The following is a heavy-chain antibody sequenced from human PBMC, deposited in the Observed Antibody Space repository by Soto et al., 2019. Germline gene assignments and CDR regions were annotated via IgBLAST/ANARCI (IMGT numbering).Heavy chain of an antibody. D-gene: IGHD4-17*01. Sequence: SETVSLTCTVSGGSISSYYWSWIRQPPGKGLEWIGYIYYSGSTNYNPSLKSRVTISVDTSKNQFSLKLSSVTAADTAVYYCARHLDGDYGYYYYYMDVWGKGTTVTVSS. J-gene: IGHJ6*03. CDR3: ARHLDGDYGYYYYYMDV. CDR2: IYYSGST. V-gene: IGHV4-59*08. CDR1: GGSISSYY.